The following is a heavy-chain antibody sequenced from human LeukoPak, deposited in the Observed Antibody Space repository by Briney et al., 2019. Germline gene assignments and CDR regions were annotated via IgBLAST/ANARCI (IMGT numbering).Heavy chain of an antibody. D-gene: IGHD2-2*01. CDR1: GGSISSYY. V-gene: IGHV4-4*07. CDR2: TYTSGST. J-gene: IGHJ5*02. CDR3: ARDLSSNWFDP. Sequence: SETLSLTCTVSGGSISSYYWSWIRQPAGKGLEWIGRTYTSGSTNYNPSLKSRVTMSVDTSKDQFSLKLSSVTAADTAVYYCARDLSSNWFDPWGQGTLVTVSS.